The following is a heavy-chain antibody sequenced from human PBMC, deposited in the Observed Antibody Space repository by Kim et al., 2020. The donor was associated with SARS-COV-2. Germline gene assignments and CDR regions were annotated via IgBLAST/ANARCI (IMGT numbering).Heavy chain of an antibody. J-gene: IGHJ4*01. CDR2: INHSGST. Sequence: SETLSLTCAVYGGSFSGYYWSWIRQPPGKGLEWIGEINHSGSTNYNPSLKSRVTISVDTSKNQFSLKLSSVTAADTAVYYCARELYDYVWGSYPHDYWG. V-gene: IGHV4-34*01. CDR3: ARELYDYVWGSYPHDY. D-gene: IGHD3-16*02. CDR1: GGSFSGYY.